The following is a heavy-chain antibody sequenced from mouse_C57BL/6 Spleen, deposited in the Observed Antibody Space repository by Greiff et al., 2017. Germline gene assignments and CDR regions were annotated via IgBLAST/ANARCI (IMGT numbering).Heavy chain of an antibody. J-gene: IGHJ1*03. CDR2: ILPGSGST. V-gene: IGHV1-9*01. CDR3: ARGAITTVVTKDLYVDV. D-gene: IGHD1-1*01. Sequence: QVQLQQSGAELLMPGASVKLSCKAPGYTFPGYWIEWVKQRPGHGLEWIGEILPGSGSTNYNEKVKGKATFTADTSANTAYMQLSSLTTEDSAIYYCARGAITTVVTKDLYVDVWGTGTTVTVSS. CDR1: GYTFPGYW.